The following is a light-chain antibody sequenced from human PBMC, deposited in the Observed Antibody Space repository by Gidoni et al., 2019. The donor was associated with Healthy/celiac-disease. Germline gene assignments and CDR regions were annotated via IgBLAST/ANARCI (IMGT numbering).Light chain of an antibody. CDR1: QGISNY. CDR2: TAS. J-gene: IGKJ2*01. CDR3: QKYNSAPYT. Sequence: DIQITQSPSSLSASVGDRVTITYRASQGISNYLAWYQQKPGTVPKLLIYTASTLQSGVPSRFSGSGSGTDFTLTISSLQPEDVATYYCQKYNSAPYTFXQXTKLEIK. V-gene: IGKV1-27*01.